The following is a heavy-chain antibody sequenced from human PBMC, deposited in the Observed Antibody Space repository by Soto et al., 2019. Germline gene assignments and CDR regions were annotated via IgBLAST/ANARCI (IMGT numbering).Heavy chain of an antibody. CDR1: GYSFTSYW. J-gene: IGHJ6*02. CDR2: IDPSDSYT. CDR3: ARVEYSSSSGYYYGMDV. D-gene: IGHD6-6*01. Sequence: GESLKISCKGSGYSFTSYWISWVRQMPGKGLEWMGRIDPSDSYTNYSPSFQGHVTISADKSISTAYLQWSSLKASDTAMYYCARVEYSSSSGYYYGMDVWGQGTTVTVFS. V-gene: IGHV5-10-1*01.